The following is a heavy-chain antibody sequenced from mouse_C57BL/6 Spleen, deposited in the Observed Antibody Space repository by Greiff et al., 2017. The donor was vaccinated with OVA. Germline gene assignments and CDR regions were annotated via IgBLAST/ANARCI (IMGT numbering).Heavy chain of an antibody. J-gene: IGHJ4*01. D-gene: IGHD2-12*01. CDR3: ARDDSRYAMDY. CDR1: GFSLTSYG. CDR2: IGSDGST. V-gene: IGHV2-6*03. Sequence: VMLVESGPGLVAPSQSLSITCTVSGFSLTSYGVHWVRQPPGKGLEWLVVIGSDGSTTYNTALKSRLSIRKDNSKSQVFLKMNSLQTDDTAMYYYARDDSRYAMDYWGQGTSVTVSS.